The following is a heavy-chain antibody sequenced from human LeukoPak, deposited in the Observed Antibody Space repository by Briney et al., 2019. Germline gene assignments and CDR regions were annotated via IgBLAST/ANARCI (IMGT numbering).Heavy chain of an antibody. CDR1: GGSFSNYY. V-gene: IGHV4-34*01. Sequence: SETLSLTCAVYGGSFSNYYWSWIRQPPGKGLEWIGEINHSGSTNYNPSLKSRVTISVDTSKNQFSLKLSSVTAADTAVYYWARRKNTAIAMVRGVRGGLNWFDPWGQGTLVTVSS. D-gene: IGHD3-10*01. J-gene: IGHJ5*02. CDR2: INHSGST. CDR3: ARRKNTAIAMVRGVRGGLNWFDP.